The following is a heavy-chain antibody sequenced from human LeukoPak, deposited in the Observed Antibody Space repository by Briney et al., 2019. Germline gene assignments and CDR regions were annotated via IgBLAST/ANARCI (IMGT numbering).Heavy chain of an antibody. Sequence: SETLYLTCAVSGYSLSSGYYWGWIRQPPGKGLEWIGSIYHSGSTYYNPSLKSRVTISVDTSKNQFSLKLSSVTAADTAVYYCARLERYCSGGSCYSTYIWFDPWGQGTLVTVSS. J-gene: IGHJ5*02. CDR2: IYHSGST. V-gene: IGHV4-38-2*01. D-gene: IGHD2-15*01. CDR1: GYSLSSGYY. CDR3: ARLERYCSGGSCYSTYIWFDP.